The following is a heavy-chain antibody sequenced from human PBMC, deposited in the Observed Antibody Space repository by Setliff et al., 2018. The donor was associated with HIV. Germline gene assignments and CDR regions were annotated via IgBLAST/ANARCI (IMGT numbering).Heavy chain of an antibody. CDR3: ASQPYNSGWFGGWFDP. D-gene: IGHD6-19*01. V-gene: IGHV4-61*01. J-gene: IGHJ5*02. Sequence: PSETLSLTCDVSGVSLTSSNYYWSWIRQPPGKGLEWIGHIYYSGSTDYNPSLTSRVIISVDPSKNQFTLMLNSVTAADTAVYYCASQPYNSGWFGGWFDPWGQGTLVTVSS. CDR1: GVSLTSSNYY. CDR2: IYYSGST.